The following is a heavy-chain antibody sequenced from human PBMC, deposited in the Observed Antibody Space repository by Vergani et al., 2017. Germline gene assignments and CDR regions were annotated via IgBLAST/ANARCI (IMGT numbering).Heavy chain of an antibody. J-gene: IGHJ1*01. D-gene: IGHD2-2*01. V-gene: IGHV3-23*01. CDR3: ARAGCSNSTCHDPIEFFQH. Sequence: EVRLLESGGGLVQPGGSLRLSCAASGFTFSTYAMTWVRQAPGKGLEWVSTISSDGGSTYYADSVKGRFTISRDNAKISLYLQMNSLRAEDTAVYYCARAGCSNSTCHDPIEFFQHWGQGTLVTVSS. CDR2: ISSDGGST. CDR1: GFTFSTYA.